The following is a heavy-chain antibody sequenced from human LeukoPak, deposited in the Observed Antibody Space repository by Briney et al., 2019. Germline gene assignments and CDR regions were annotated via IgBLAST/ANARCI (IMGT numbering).Heavy chain of an antibody. V-gene: IGHV4-34*01. CDR1: GGSFRGYY. J-gene: IGHJ5*02. D-gene: IGHD6-13*01. CDR3: ARVRAAAGTSWFDT. CDR2: INHSGST. Sequence: KPSETLSLTCAVYGGSFRGYYWSWIRQPPGKGLEWIGEINHSGSTNYNPSLKSRVTISVDTSKNQFSLKLNSVTAADTAVYYCARVRAAAGTSWFDTWGQGTLVTVSS.